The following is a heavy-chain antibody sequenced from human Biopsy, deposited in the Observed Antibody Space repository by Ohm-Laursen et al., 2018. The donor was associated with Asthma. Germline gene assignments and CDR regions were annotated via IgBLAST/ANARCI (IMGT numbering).Heavy chain of an antibody. CDR2: LYNSGTT. CDR1: GGSISTYY. D-gene: IGHD2-21*02. CDR3: ARGVDRVTGLLDHFDS. Sequence: SETLSLTCTVSGGSISTYYWTWIRQPPGKGLEWVAYLYNSGTTNYNPPLKSRVTISVDTSKNQVSLNVRSVTAADTAVYYCARGVDRVTGLLDHFDSWGQGTLVTVSS. V-gene: IGHV4-59*01. J-gene: IGHJ4*02.